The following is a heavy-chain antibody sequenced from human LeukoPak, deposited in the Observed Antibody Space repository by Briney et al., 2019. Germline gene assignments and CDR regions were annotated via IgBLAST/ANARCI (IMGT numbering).Heavy chain of an antibody. J-gene: IGHJ4*02. D-gene: IGHD2-21*01. V-gene: IGHV3-72*01. CDR2: IRNEANGYTT. Sequence: GWSFRLSCTASGFTFRDLYMDWVRQAPGKGLEWVGRIRNEANGYTTDYATSVKGRFTISRDDSKNSLFLQMNSLKTEDTAVYYCVRVRHGCSFDYWGQGTLVTESS. CDR1: GFTFRDLY. CDR3: VRVRHGCSFDY.